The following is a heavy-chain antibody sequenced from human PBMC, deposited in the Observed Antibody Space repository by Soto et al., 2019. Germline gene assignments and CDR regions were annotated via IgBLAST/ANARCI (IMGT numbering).Heavy chain of an antibody. CDR1: GFTFTRYS. CDR3: ARESEDLTSNFDY. D-gene: IGHD7-27*01. Sequence: GSLRLSCTASGFTFTRYSMNWVRQAPGKGLEWVSSISSTTNYIYYGDSMKGRFTISRDNAKNSLYLEMNSLRAEDTAVYYCARESEDLTSNFDYWGQGTLVTVSS. V-gene: IGHV3-21*06. J-gene: IGHJ4*02. CDR2: ISSTTNYI.